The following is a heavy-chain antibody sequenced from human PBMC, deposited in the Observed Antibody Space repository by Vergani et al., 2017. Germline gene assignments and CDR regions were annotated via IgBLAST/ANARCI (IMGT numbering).Heavy chain of an antibody. CDR3: ARAPGYYDSSGYYGY. V-gene: IGHV1-58*01. D-gene: IGHD3-22*01. J-gene: IGHJ4*02. Sequence: QMQLVQSGPEVKKPGTSVKVSCKASGFTFTSSAVQWVRQARGQRLEWIGWIVVGSGNTNYAQKFQERVTITRDMSTSTAYMELSSLRSEDTAVYYCARAPGYYDSSGYYGYWGQGTLVTVSS. CDR1: GFTFTSSA. CDR2: IVVGSGNT.